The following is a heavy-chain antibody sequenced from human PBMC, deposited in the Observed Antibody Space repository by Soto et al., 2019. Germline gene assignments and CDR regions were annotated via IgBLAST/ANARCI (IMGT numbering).Heavy chain of an antibody. CDR1: GDSISSSNW. V-gene: IGHV4-4*02. CDR2: IHHSGST. Sequence: QVQLQESGPGLVKPSGTLSLTCAVSGDSISSSNWWSWVHQPPGKGLEWIGEIHHSGSTNSNPSLKSRVTISVEKSKTQFSLKRSSVPAADTAVFYCGRIRAGSSSSNFAYGGRGPLVPVSS. J-gene: IGHJ4*02. D-gene: IGHD6-6*01. CDR3: GRIRAGSSSSNFAY.